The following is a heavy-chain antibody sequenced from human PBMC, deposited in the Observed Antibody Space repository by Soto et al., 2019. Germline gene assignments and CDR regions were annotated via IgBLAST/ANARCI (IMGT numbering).Heavy chain of an antibody. Sequence: HEHLVQSGPEVKRPGASLKVFCKASGYTFTDYYVHWVRQAPGQGLEWIGWINPDRGATNYAQNFQGRITLTCATSNVSASMALTSLTSDDPAVDYGARGDSGTRGYPFPYFDLWGQGSLVTVSS. CDR2: INPDRGAT. J-gene: IGHJ4*02. V-gene: IGHV1-2*02. D-gene: IGHD3-22*01. CDR3: ARGDSGTRGYPFPYFDL. CDR1: GYTFTDYY.